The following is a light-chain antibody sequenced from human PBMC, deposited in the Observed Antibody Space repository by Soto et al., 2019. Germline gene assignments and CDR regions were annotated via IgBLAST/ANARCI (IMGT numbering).Light chain of an antibody. J-gene: IGKJ2*02. CDR3: QQSYSSPRT. V-gene: IGKV1-39*01. CDR1: RTISSY. CDR2: GGS. Sequence: EIQMTQSPSSMSASVGDRVTISCRASRTISSYLIWYQQKPGKAPQLLMYGGSTLQSGVLSRFSGSGFGTDFTLTITNLQPEDFATYYCQQSYSSPRTFGQGTKIDIK.